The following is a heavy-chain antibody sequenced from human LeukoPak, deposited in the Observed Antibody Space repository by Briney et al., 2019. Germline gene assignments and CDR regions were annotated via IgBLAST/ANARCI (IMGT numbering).Heavy chain of an antibody. J-gene: IGHJ4*02. CDR2: IWYDGSNK. CDR3: AREGPRGNSQFDY. Sequence: GGSLRLSCAASGFTFSSYGMRWVRQAPGKGLEWVALIWYDGSNKYYTDSVKGRLTISRDNSKNTLYLQMNSLRAEDTAIYYCAREGPRGNSQFDYWGQGTLVTVSS. CDR1: GFTFSSYG. D-gene: IGHD2/OR15-2a*01. V-gene: IGHV3-33*01.